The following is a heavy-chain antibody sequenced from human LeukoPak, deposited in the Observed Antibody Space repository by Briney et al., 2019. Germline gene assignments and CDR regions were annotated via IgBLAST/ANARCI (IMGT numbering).Heavy chain of an antibody. D-gene: IGHD5-18*01. CDR1: GYTFTNYA. J-gene: IGHJ4*02. V-gene: IGHV1-3*03. Sequence: ASVKVSCKASGYTFTNYAMHWVRQAPGQTLEWMGWINAANGNTKYSQEFQGRVTITRDTSASTAYMELSSLRSEDMAVYYCARVSGYSYGDFDYWGQGTLVTVSS. CDR3: ARVSGYSYGDFDY. CDR2: INAANGNT.